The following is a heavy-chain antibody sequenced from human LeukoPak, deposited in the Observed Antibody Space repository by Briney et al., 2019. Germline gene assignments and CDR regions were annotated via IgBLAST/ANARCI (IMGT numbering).Heavy chain of an antibody. Sequence: SETLSLTCTVSGGSISSYYWSWIRQPPGKGLEWIGYIYYSGSTNYNPSLKSRVTISVDTSKNQFSLKLSSVTAADTAVYYCARVSTFRYGSGSYSFDPWGQGTLVTVSS. J-gene: IGHJ5*02. CDR2: IYYSGST. CDR1: GGSISSYY. V-gene: IGHV4-59*01. D-gene: IGHD3-10*01. CDR3: ARVSTFRYGSGSYSFDP.